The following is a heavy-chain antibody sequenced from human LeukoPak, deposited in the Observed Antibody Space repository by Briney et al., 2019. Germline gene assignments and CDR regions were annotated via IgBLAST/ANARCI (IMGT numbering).Heavy chain of an antibody. CDR1: GFTFSSYS. CDR2: ISSSSYI. J-gene: IGHJ3*02. Sequence: GGSLRLSCAASGFTFSSYSMNWVRQAPGKGLEWVSSISSSSYIYYADSVKGRFTISRDNAKNSLYLQMNSLSAEDTAVYYCARGTTTGYCSSTSCYGDAFDIWGQGTMVTVSS. V-gene: IGHV3-21*01. CDR3: ARGTTTGYCSSTSCYGDAFDI. D-gene: IGHD2-2*01.